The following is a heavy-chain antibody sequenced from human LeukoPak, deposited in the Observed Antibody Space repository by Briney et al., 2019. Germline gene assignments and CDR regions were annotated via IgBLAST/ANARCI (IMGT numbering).Heavy chain of an antibody. CDR2: IYYSGST. Sequence: SETLSLTCTVSGGSISSYYWSWIRQPPGKGLEWIGYIYYSGSTNCNPSLKSRVTISVDTSKNQFSLKLSSVTAADTAVYYCARVDAWFGELFSWYFDLWGRGTLVTVSS. D-gene: IGHD3-10*01. CDR1: GGSISSYY. J-gene: IGHJ2*01. CDR3: ARVDAWFGELFSWYFDL. V-gene: IGHV4-59*01.